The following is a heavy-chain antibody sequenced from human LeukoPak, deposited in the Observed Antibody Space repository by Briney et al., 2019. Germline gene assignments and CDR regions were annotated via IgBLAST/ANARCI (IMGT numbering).Heavy chain of an antibody. V-gene: IGHV3-13*01. CDR1: GFTFSDYD. CDR2: ISTAGDT. Sequence: GGSLRLSCAASGFTFSDYDMHWVRQATGQGLEWVSAISTAGDTYYTGSVKGRFTNSRENAKNSLYLQMNSLRAGDTAVYYCARVDKERVGGVYYFDYWGQGTLVTVSS. D-gene: IGHD1-1*01. J-gene: IGHJ4*02. CDR3: ARVDKERVGGVYYFDY.